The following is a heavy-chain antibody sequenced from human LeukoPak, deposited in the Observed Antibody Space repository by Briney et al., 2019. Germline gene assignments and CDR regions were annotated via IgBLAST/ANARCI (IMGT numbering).Heavy chain of an antibody. Sequence: SVKVSCKASGGTFSSYAISWVRQAPGQGLEWMGGIIPIFGTANYAQKFQGRVTITADESTSTAYMELNSLRAEDSAVYYCAKAANEKTPNITAARSYWYFDLWGRGTLITVSS. D-gene: IGHD6-13*01. CDR1: GGTFSSYA. J-gene: IGHJ2*01. CDR2: IIPIFGTA. CDR3: AKAANEKTPNITAARSYWYFDL. V-gene: IGHV1-69*13.